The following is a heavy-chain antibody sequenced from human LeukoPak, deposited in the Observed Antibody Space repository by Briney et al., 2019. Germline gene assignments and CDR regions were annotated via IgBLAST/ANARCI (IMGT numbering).Heavy chain of an antibody. D-gene: IGHD3-22*01. Sequence: PSETLSLPCTVYGATISSKNRSWLRQPKGKGMEWLGNIYYSGSTNYNASLKSRVTISVDTSKNQFSLNLSSVTAADTAVYYCARAVTYYYDNSGTYWYVDLGGRGTLVTVPS. CDR1: GATISSKN. CDR3: ARAVTYYYDNSGTYWYVDL. CDR2: IYYSGST. V-gene: IGHV4-59*01. J-gene: IGHJ2*01.